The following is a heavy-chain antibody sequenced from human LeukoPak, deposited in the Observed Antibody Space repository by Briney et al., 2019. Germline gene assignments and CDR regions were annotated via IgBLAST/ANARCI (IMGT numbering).Heavy chain of an antibody. J-gene: IGHJ4*02. CDR3: LKKPDSRGPFDY. CDR1: GFSFSDYG. Sequence: QPGRSLRLSCAASGFSFSDYGMHWVRQAPGKGLEWVTVIWYDGSNRHYADSVKGRFTVSRDNSKNTLYLQMNSLRAEDTAVYYCLKKPDSRGPFDYWGQGTLVTVSS. V-gene: IGHV3-33*06. D-gene: IGHD2-15*01. CDR2: IWYDGSNR.